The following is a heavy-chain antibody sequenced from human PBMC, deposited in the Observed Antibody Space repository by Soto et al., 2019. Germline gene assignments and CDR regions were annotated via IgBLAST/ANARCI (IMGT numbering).Heavy chain of an antibody. D-gene: IGHD4-17*01. J-gene: IGHJ3*01. V-gene: IGHV3-23*01. CDR3: ANHGGFDF. Sequence: EGQLLQSGGGLVQPGASLRLSCAASGFTFSSSGMSWVRQAPGKGLEWVSSISIRGDYRYYADSVKGRFTISRDNSKNTLYLQMSSRTAEDTALYYCANHGGFDFWGQGTMVAVSS. CDR2: ISIRGDYR. CDR1: GFTFSSSG.